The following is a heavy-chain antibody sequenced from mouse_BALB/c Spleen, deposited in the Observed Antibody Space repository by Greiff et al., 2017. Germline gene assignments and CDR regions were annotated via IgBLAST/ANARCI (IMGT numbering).Heavy chain of an antibody. CDR3: VRDSYYYAMDY. J-gene: IGHJ4*01. CDR1: GFSLTSYD. V-gene: IGHV2-9-2*01. D-gene: IGHD2-12*01. Sequence: VQLVESGPGLVAPSQSLSITCTVSGFSLTSYDISWIRQPPGKGLEWLGVIWTGGGTNYNSAFMSRLSISKDNSKSQVFLKMNSLQTDDTAIYYCVRDSYYYAMDYWGQGTSVTVSS. CDR2: IWTGGGT.